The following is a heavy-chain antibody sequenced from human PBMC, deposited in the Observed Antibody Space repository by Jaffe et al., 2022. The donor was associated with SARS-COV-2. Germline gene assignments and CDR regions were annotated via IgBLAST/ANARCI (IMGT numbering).Heavy chain of an antibody. D-gene: IGHD3-10*01. V-gene: IGHV3-33*01. Sequence: QVQLVESGGGVVQPGRSLRLSCAASGFTFSSYGMHWVRQAPGKGLEWVAVIWYDGSNKYYADSVKGRFTISRDNSKNTLYLQMNSLRAEDTAVYYCARLFRRGSSWGGMDVWGQGTTVTVSS. CDR1: GFTFSSYG. CDR3: ARLFRRGSSWGGMDV. CDR2: IWYDGSNK. J-gene: IGHJ6*02.